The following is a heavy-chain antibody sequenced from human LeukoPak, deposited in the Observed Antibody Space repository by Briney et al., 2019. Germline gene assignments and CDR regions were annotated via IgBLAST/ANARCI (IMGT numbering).Heavy chain of an antibody. V-gene: IGHV1-18*01. CDR2: IIAYNGNT. CDR1: DYTFTTYG. J-gene: IGHJ4*02. CDR3: ARDQERGYSYGYLDY. D-gene: IGHD5-18*01. Sequence: GASGKVSCKASDYTFTTYGTSWVPRAPGQGLEWMGWIIAYNGNTNYAQKLQGRVTMTTDTSTSTAYMELRGLRSDDTAVYYCARDQERGYSYGYLDYWGQGTLVTVSS.